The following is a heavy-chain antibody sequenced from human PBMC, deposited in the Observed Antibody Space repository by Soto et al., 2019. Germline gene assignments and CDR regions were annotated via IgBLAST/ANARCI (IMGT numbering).Heavy chain of an antibody. V-gene: IGHV3-30-3*01. CDR3: ARFRASSGWYYYYGMDV. Sequence: QVQLVESGGGVVQPGRSLRLSCAASGFTFSSYAMHWVRQAPGKGLEWVAVISYDGSNKYYADSVKGRFTISRDNSENTLYLQMNSLRAEDTAVYYCARFRASSGWYYYYGMDVWGQGTTVTVSS. J-gene: IGHJ6*02. CDR2: ISYDGSNK. CDR1: GFTFSSYA. D-gene: IGHD6-19*01.